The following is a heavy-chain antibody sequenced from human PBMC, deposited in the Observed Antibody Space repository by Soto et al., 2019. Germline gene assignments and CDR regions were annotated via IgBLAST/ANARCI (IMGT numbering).Heavy chain of an antibody. CDR3: ARSGDNFNVLDY. V-gene: IGHV3-11*05. J-gene: IGHJ4*02. D-gene: IGHD1-1*01. CDR1: GFTFSDYS. CDR2: SSNSGTFA. Sequence: VESGGGLVKPGWYLRLSCAASGFTFSDYSMSWVRQAPGRGLEWISYSSNSGTFARYATTVKGRFSISRDNANNSLYLEMNSMRVEDTAVYDCARSGDNFNVLDYWGQGTPVTVSS.